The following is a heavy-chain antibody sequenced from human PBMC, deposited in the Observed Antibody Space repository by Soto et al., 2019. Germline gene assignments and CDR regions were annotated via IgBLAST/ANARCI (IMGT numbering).Heavy chain of an antibody. CDR1: GYTFTTCH. CDR2: IDVSRGTT. CDR3: ARELAGSYYFDY. J-gene: IGHJ4*02. Sequence: QVQLVQSGAEVKKPGASVTVSCKASGYTFTTCHMRWVRQAPGQGPEWMGIIDVSRGTTNYVQKFQGRVTMTRDTSTSTVYMDLSSLRSEDTAVYYCARELAGSYYFDYWGQGTLVTVSS. D-gene: IGHD1-26*01. V-gene: IGHV1-46*01.